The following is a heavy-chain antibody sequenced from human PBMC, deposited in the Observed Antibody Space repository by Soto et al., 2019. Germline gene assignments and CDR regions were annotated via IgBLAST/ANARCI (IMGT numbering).Heavy chain of an antibody. V-gene: IGHV3-15*01. CDR3: ATRVRWFNLVY. CDR1: GFTFSNAW. Sequence: GGSLRLSCAASGFTFSNAWMSWVRQAPGKGLEWVGRIKSKAGGGTTDYAAHVKGRFTISRDDATNTLYLQMNSLKAEDTAVYYWATRVRWFNLVYWGQGTLVTVSS. J-gene: IGHJ4*02. D-gene: IGHD4-17*01. CDR2: IKSKAGGGTT.